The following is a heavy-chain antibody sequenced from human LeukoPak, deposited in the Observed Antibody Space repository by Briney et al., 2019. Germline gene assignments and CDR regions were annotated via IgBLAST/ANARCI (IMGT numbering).Heavy chain of an antibody. CDR1: GYTFTSYG. D-gene: IGHD3-22*01. CDR2: ISAYNGNT. J-gene: IGHJ3*02. V-gene: IGHV1-18*01. CDR3: ARSERYYDSSGYFSNDAFDI. Sequence: ASVKVFCKASGYTFTSYGISWVRPAPGQRLEWMGWISAYNGNTNYAQKLQGRVTMTTDTSTSTAYMELRSLRSDDTAVYYCARSERYYDSSGYFSNDAFDIWGQGTMVTVSS.